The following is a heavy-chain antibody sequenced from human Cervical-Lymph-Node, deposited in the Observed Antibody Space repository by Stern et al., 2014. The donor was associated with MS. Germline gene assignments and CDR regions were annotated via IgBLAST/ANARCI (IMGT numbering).Heavy chain of an antibody. V-gene: IGHV2-5*02. J-gene: IGHJ6*02. CDR2: IYWDDDK. Sequence: QVTLKESGPTLVKPTQTLTLTCTFSGFSLSTGAVGVAWIRQPPGNAPEWLAVIYWDDDKRYRPSLKSRLTITKDTSKNQVVLTMTNMDPVDTATYYCAHIETHRSSYDSSGRATHYVYYGMDVWGQGTTVTVSS. CDR3: AHIETHRSSYDSSGRATHYVYYGMDV. CDR1: GFSLSTGAVG. D-gene: IGHD3-22*01.